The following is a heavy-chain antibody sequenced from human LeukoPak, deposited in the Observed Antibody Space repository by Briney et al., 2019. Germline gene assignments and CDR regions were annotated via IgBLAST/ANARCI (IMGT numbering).Heavy chain of an antibody. V-gene: IGHV3-66*01. CDR1: GFTVSSNY. D-gene: IGHD3-22*01. CDR3: ATAPSYERSNYFDD. J-gene: IGHJ4*02. CDR2: IYAGGNT. Sequence: PGGSLRLSCAASGFTVSSNYMNWVRQAPGKGLEWVSAIYAGGNTYYADSLKGRFTISGDTSRNTLYLQMDSLRADDTAVYYCATAPSYERSNYFDDWGQGTLVTVSS.